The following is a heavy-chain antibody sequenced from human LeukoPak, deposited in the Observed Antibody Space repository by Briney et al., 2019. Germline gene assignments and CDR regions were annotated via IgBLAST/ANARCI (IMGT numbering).Heavy chain of an antibody. V-gene: IGHV3-23*01. CDR2: ISGSGGST. CDR3: AKDAAYDSSGLYDAFDI. D-gene: IGHD3-22*01. Sequence: PGGSLRLSCAASGFTFSSYVMSWVRQAPGKGLEWVSAISGSGGSTYYADSVKGRFTISRDNSKNTLYLQMNSLRAEDTAVYYCAKDAAYDSSGLYDAFDIWGQGTMVTVSS. CDR1: GFTFSSYV. J-gene: IGHJ3*02.